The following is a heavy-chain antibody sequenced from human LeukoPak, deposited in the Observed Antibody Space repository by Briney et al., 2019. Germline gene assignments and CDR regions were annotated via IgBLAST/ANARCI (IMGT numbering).Heavy chain of an antibody. V-gene: IGHV4-59*01. CDR1: GGSFSGYY. CDR3: AGRYGLYPYAY. J-gene: IGHJ4*02. CDR2: IYYSGST. Sequence: SETLSLTCAVYGGSFSGYYWSWIRQPPGKGLEWIGYIYYSGSTNYNPSLTSRVSISVDTTKNQFSLKLSSVTAADTAVYDCAGRYGLYPYAYWGQGTLVTVSS. D-gene: IGHD2-2*01.